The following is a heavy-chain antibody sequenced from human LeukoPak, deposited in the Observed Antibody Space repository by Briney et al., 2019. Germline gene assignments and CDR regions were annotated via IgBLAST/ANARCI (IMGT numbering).Heavy chain of an antibody. Sequence: PGGSLRLSCSASGFSFSDYDMNWVRQAPGKGLEWVSAISGRSSHVYYGESVKGRFTISRDNSKNTLYLQMNSLRAEDTAVYYCARVTTGTTWFRNHYFDYWGQGTLVTVSS. D-gene: IGHD1-1*01. CDR2: ISGRSSHV. CDR3: ARVTTGTTWFRNHYFDY. J-gene: IGHJ4*02. CDR1: GFSFSDYD. V-gene: IGHV3-21*01.